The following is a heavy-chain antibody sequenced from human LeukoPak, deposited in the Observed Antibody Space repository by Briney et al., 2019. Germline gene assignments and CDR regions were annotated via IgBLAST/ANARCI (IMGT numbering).Heavy chain of an antibody. J-gene: IGHJ4*02. CDR2: IYYSGST. CDR3: ARGGRTIDY. V-gene: IGHV4-61*05. CDR1: GGSISSSSYY. Sequence: SETLSLTCTVSGGSISSSSYYWGWIRQTPGKGLEWIGYIYYSGSTNYNPSLKSRVTISVDTSKNQFSLKLSSVTAADTAVYYCARGGRTIDYWGQGTLVTVSS. D-gene: IGHD2-8*01.